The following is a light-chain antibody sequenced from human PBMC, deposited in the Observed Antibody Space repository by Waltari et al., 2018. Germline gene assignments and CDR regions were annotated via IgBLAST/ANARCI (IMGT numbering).Light chain of an antibody. CDR1: QTITNNY. J-gene: IGKJ4*01. Sequence: IVLTQSPGTLSLSPGESVTLSCKASQTITNNYLAWYQQKPGQPPRLFIYGSSIRATGIPDRFSGSGSGTDFTLTISRLEPEDFAVYYCQQYGTSPLLTFGGGTKVEIK. CDR3: QQYGTSPLLT. V-gene: IGKV3-20*01. CDR2: GSS.